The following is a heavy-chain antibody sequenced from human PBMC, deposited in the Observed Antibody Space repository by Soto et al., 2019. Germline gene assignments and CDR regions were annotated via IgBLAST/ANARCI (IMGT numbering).Heavy chain of an antibody. CDR3: ARGPAYGSGKIDY. D-gene: IGHD3-10*01. Sequence: PSETLSLTCAVYGGSFSGYYWSGIRQPPGKGLEWIGEINHSGSTNYNPSLKSRVTISVDTSKNQFSLKLSSVTAADTAVYYCARGPAYGSGKIDYWGQGTLVTVSS. J-gene: IGHJ4*02. CDR1: GGSFSGYY. CDR2: INHSGST. V-gene: IGHV4-34*01.